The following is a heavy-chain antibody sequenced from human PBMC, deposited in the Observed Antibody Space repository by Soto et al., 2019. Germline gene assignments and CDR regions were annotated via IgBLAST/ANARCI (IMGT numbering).Heavy chain of an antibody. J-gene: IGHJ2*01. CDR2: IKTKAISYTT. D-gene: IGHD2-2*01. Sequence: PGGSLRLSCVASGFIFSDHFMDWVRQSPGKGLEWVGRIKTKAISYTTQYAASVKGRFTVSRDDSRNSFYLQMDSLKTEDTAVYYCASPEVVGSARDRYFDFWGRGTLVTVSS. V-gene: IGHV3-72*01. CDR1: GFIFSDHF. CDR3: ASPEVVGSARDRYFDF.